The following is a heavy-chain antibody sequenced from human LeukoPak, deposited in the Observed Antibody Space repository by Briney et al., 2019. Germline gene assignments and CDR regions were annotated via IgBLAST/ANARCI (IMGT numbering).Heavy chain of an antibody. CDR3: ARPSLNSGSYFDY. V-gene: IGHV3-7*01. CDR2: IKQDEGEK. D-gene: IGHD1-26*01. Sequence: GESLRLSCAASGFTFSTYWMSWVRQTPEKGLEWVANIKQDEGEKYYVDSVKGRFTISRDNARNSLYLQMNSLRAEDTAVYYCARPSLNSGSYFDYWGQGILVTVSS. J-gene: IGHJ4*02. CDR1: GFTFSTYW.